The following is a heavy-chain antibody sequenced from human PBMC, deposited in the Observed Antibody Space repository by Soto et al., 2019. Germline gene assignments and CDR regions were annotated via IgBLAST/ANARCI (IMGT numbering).Heavy chain of an antibody. Sequence: SETRSLTCAVYGGSFSGYYWTWIRQPPGTGLEWIGEIYNSGTTNYHPSLKSRVTISIDTSKSQFYLKLTSVTAADTAIYYCATRFYSSGVLFDYWGPGTQVTVSS. CDR1: GGSFSGYY. D-gene: IGHD3-10*01. J-gene: IGHJ4*02. CDR3: ATRFYSSGVLFDY. V-gene: IGHV4-34*01. CDR2: IYNSGTT.